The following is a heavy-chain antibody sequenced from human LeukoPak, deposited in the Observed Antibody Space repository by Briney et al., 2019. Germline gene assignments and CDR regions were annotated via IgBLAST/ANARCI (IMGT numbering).Heavy chain of an antibody. V-gene: IGHV4-34*01. D-gene: IGHD3-10*01. J-gene: IGHJ4*02. Sequence: PSETLSLTCAVYGGSFSGYYWSWIRQPPGKGLEWIGEINHSGSTNYNPSLKSRVTISVDTSKNQFSLRLSSVTAADTAVYYCARGLGVRGVQFDYWGQGTLVTVSS. CDR3: ARGLGVRGVQFDY. CDR2: INHSGST. CDR1: GGSFSGYY.